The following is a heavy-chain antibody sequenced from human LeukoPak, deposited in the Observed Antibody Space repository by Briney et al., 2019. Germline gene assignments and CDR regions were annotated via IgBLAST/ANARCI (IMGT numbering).Heavy chain of an antibody. J-gene: IGHJ4*02. Sequence: PSETLSLTCAVYGGSFSGYYWSWIRQPPGKGLEWIGEINHSGSTNYNPSLKSRVTISVDTSKNQFSLKLSSVTAADTAVYYCARVRVGGATPDYWGQGTLVTVSS. CDR3: ARVRVGGATPDY. CDR2: INHSGST. V-gene: IGHV4-34*01. CDR1: GGSFSGYY. D-gene: IGHD6-25*01.